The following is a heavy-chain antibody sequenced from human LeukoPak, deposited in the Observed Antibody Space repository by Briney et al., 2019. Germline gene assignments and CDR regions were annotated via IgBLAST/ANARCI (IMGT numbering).Heavy chain of an antibody. Sequence: GGSLRLSCVASGFTFSNYAMTWVRQAPRQGLEWVSTIGRDISTYYPDSVKGRFTISRDNSKNTLYLQMNYLRADDTALYYCARVASDGNCYRCDYWARGTLVTVSS. CDR2: IGRDIST. CDR1: GFTFSNYA. CDR3: ARVASDGNCYRCDY. V-gene: IGHV3-23*01. D-gene: IGHD2-15*01. J-gene: IGHJ4*02.